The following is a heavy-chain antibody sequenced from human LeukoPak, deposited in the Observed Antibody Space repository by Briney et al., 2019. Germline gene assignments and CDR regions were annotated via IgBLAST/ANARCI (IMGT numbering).Heavy chain of an antibody. V-gene: IGHV1-3*01. CDR1: GYTFTSYA. D-gene: IGHD6-19*01. Sequence: ASVKVSCKASGYTFTSYAMHWVRQAPGQRLEWMGWINAGNGNTKYSQKLQGRVTMTTDTSTSTAYMELRSLRSDDTAVYYCARDYSSGWPNFDYWSQGTLVTVSS. J-gene: IGHJ4*02. CDR2: INAGNGNT. CDR3: ARDYSSGWPNFDY.